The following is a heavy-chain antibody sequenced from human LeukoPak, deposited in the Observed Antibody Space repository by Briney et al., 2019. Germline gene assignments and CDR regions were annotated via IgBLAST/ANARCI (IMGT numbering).Heavy chain of an antibody. CDR1: GYTFTGYY. D-gene: IGHD6-19*01. CDR2: INPNSGGT. Sequence: ASVKVSCKASGYTFTGYYMHWVRQAPGQGLEWMGWINPNSGGTNYAQKFQGRVTMTRDTSISTAYMELSRLRSDGTAVYYCARSFPPVAVAHYYYYGMDVWGQGTTVTVSS. J-gene: IGHJ6*02. V-gene: IGHV1-2*02. CDR3: ARSFPPVAVAHYYYYGMDV.